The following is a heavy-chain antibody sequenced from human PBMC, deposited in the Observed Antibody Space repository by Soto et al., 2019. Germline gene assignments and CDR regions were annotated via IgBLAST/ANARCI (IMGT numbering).Heavy chain of an antibody. CDR3: ARKIGYCSGGSCRPGGNWFDP. CDR1: GGSISSGGYS. J-gene: IGHJ5*02. D-gene: IGHD2-15*01. V-gene: IGHV4-30-2*01. CDR2: IYHSGST. Sequence: SETLSLTCAVSGGSISSGGYSWGWIRQPPGKGLEWIGYIYHSGSTYYNPSLKSRVTISVDRSKNQFSLKLSSVTAADTAVYYCARKIGYCSGGSCRPGGNWFDPWGQGTLVTVSS.